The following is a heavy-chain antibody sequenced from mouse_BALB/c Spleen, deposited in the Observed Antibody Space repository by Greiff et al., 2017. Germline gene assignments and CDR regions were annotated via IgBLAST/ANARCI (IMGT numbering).Heavy chain of an antibody. CDR1: GFSLTSYG. CDR3: ARGIYYDYPYYYAMDY. CDR2: IWAGGST. D-gene: IGHD2-4*01. J-gene: IGHJ4*01. V-gene: IGHV2-9*02. Sequence: VQGVESGPGLVAPSQSLSITCTVSGFSLTSYGVHWVRQPPGKGLEWLGVIWAGGSTNYNSALMSRLSISKDNSKSQVFLKMNSLQTDDTAMYYCARGIYYDYPYYYAMDYWGQGTSVTVSS.